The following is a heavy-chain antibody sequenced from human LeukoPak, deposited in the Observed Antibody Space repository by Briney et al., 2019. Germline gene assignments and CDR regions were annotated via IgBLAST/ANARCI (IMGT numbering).Heavy chain of an antibody. CDR1: GFTFSSYG. V-gene: IGHV3-30*18. CDR2: ISYDGSNK. Sequence: GRSLRLSCAASGFTFSSYGMHWVRQAPGKGLEWVAVISYDGSNKYYADSVKGRFAISRDNSKNTLYLQMNSLRAEDTAVYYCAKDASNWGLNGWFDPWGQGTLVTVSS. CDR3: AKDASNWGLNGWFDP. J-gene: IGHJ5*02. D-gene: IGHD7-27*01.